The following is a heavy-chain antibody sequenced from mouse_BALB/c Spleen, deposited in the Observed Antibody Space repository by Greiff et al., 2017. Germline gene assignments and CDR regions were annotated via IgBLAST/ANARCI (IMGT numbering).Heavy chain of an antibody. CDR1: GFTFSSYT. D-gene: IGHD1-1*01. CDR3: ARHNYGSWDCYFDV. V-gene: IGHV5-12-2*01. Sequence: EVHLVESGGGLVQPGGSLKLSCAASGFTFSSYTMSWVRQTPEKRLEWVAYISNGGGSTYYPDTVKGRFTISRDNATNTLYLQMSSLKSEDTAMYYCARHNYGSWDCYFDVWGAGTTVTVSS. CDR2: ISNGGGST. J-gene: IGHJ1*01.